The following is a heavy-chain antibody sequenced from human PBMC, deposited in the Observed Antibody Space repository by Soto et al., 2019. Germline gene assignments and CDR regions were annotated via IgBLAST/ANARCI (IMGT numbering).Heavy chain of an antibody. J-gene: IGHJ1*01. CDR2: IYYSGAT. V-gene: IGHV4-39*01. CDR3: ARYYDTSNRPYFHH. D-gene: IGHD3-22*01. Sequence: SETLSLTCAVSGGSISSTSYYWAWIRQPPGKGLEWVGTIYYSGATYYNPSLKSRLTISVDTSKNQFSLRLSSVTAADTAMYYCARYYDTSNRPYFHHWGQGXRVTVYS. CDR1: GGSISSTSYY.